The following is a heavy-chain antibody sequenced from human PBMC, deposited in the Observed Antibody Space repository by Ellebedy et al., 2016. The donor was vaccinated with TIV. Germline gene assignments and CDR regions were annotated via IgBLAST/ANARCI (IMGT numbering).Heavy chain of an antibody. Sequence: GGSLRLSXAASGFTFSSYWMSWVRQAPGKGLEWVANIKQDGSEQYYVDSVKGRFTISRDNAKNSLFLQMNSPRAEDTAVYYCARDKLQNAVAGSNFDYWGQGALVTVSS. CDR2: IKQDGSEQ. D-gene: IGHD6-19*01. J-gene: IGHJ4*02. V-gene: IGHV3-7*01. CDR3: ARDKLQNAVAGSNFDY. CDR1: GFTFSSYW.